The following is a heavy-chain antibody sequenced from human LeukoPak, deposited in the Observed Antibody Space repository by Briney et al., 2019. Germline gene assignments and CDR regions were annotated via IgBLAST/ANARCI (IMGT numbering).Heavy chain of an antibody. CDR3: ARGTTVTTWVPYYYYYGMDV. V-gene: IGHV1-46*01. CDR1: GYSFTDYY. Sequence: ASVKVSCKTSGYSFTDYYMHWVRQAPGQGLEWMGIINPSGGSTSYAQKFQGRVTMTRDTSTSTVYMELSSLRSEDTAVYYCARGTTVTTWVPYYYYYGMDVWGQGTTVTVSS. CDR2: INPSGGST. D-gene: IGHD4-17*01. J-gene: IGHJ6*02.